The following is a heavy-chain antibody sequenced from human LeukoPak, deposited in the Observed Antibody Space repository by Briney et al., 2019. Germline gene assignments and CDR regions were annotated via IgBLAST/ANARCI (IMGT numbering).Heavy chain of an antibody. D-gene: IGHD5-24*01. CDR2: ISGGGGST. CDR3: AESSNRDGYNNAAGY. CDR1: GFTFSSYA. J-gene: IGHJ4*02. V-gene: IGHV3-23*01. Sequence: GGSLRLSCAASGFTFSSYAMNWVRQAPGKGLEWVSLISGGGGSTYYADSVKGRFTISRDNSKNTLYLQMNSLRAEDTAVYYCAESSNRDGYNNAAGYWGQGTLVTVSS.